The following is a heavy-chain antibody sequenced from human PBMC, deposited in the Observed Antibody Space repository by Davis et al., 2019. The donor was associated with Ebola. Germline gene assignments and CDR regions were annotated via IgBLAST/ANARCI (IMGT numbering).Heavy chain of an antibody. Sequence: GESLKISCEASGFTFRNYWMSWVRQAPGKGLEWVANINGDGSEKYYVESVRGRLTISRDTAKNSLYLQMNSLRAEDTAVYCCARYITNKGGMDVWGQGTTVTVSS. J-gene: IGHJ6*02. CDR3: ARYITNKGGMDV. D-gene: IGHD3-10*01. CDR1: GFTFRNYW. V-gene: IGHV3-7*03. CDR2: INGDGSEK.